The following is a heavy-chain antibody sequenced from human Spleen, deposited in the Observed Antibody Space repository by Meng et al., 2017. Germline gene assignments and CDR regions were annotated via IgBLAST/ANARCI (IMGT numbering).Heavy chain of an antibody. V-gene: IGHV4-34*01. J-gene: IGHJ4*02. Sequence: QVRRQQLGSVPLNPSETRSLTCVVSGGSLSDYYGSWIRQPPGKGLEWIGEINHSGSTNYNPSLESRATISVDTSQNNLSLKLSSVTAADSAVYYCARGPTTMAHDFDYWGQGTLVTVSS. D-gene: IGHD4-11*01. CDR1: GGSLSDYY. CDR2: INHSGST. CDR3: ARGPTTMAHDFDY.